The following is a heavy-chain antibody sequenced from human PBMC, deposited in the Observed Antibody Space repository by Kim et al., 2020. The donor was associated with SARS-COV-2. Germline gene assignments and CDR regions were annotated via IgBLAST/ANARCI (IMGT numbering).Heavy chain of an antibody. V-gene: IGHV3-64D*06. J-gene: IGHJ5*02. CDR3: VKECRGYCSSTSCYYRWFDP. CDR1: GFTFSSYA. D-gene: IGHD2-2*01. Sequence: GGSLRLSCSASGFTFSSYAMHWVRQAPGKGLEYVSAISSNGGSTYYADSVKGSFTISRDNSKNTLYLQMSSLRAEDTAVYYCVKECRGYCSSTSCYYRWFDPWGQGTLVTVSS. CDR2: ISSNGGST.